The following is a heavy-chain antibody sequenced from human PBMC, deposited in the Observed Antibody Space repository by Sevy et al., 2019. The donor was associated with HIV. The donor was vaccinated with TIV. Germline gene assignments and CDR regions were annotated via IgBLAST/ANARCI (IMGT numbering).Heavy chain of an antibody. Sequence: GGSLRLSCAASGFTFSDYYMSWIRQAPGKGLEWISYISGSQYMIYYADSVKGRLTLSRDAAKNSLYLQMNSLRHEDSAVYFCASDLGTGYFDFWGQGTLVTVSS. CDR2: ISGSQYMI. D-gene: IGHD3-9*01. V-gene: IGHV3-11*01. CDR3: ASDLGTGYFDF. J-gene: IGHJ4*02. CDR1: GFTFSDYY.